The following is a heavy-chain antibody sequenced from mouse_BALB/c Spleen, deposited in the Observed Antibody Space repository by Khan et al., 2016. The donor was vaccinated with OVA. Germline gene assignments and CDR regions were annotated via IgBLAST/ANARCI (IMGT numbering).Heavy chain of an antibody. D-gene: IGHD2-2*01. CDR3: ARSIYDGYAYFDY. CDR2: ISYSGST. V-gene: IGHV3-2*02. J-gene: IGHJ2*01. CDR1: GYSITSDYA. Sequence: EVKLQESGPGLVKPSQSLSLTCTVTGYSITSDYAWNWIRQFPGNKLEWMGYISYSGSTSYHPSLKSRISITRDTSKNQFFLQLNSVTTEDTATYYCARSIYDGYAYFDYWGQGTTLTVSS.